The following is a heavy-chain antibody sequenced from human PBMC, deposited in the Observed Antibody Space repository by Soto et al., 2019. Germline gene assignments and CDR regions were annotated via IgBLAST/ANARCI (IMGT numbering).Heavy chain of an antibody. Sequence: EVQLVESGGGLVQPGGSLRHSCAASGFTFSSYEMNWVRQAPGKGLEWVSYISSRGSTIYYADSVKGRFTISRDNAKNSLYLQMNSLRAEDTAVYYCAREERLLWFEELLERYFDLWGRGTLVTVSS. CDR2: ISSRGSTI. J-gene: IGHJ2*01. V-gene: IGHV3-48*03. CDR3: AREERLLWFEELLERYFDL. CDR1: GFTFSSYE. D-gene: IGHD3-10*01.